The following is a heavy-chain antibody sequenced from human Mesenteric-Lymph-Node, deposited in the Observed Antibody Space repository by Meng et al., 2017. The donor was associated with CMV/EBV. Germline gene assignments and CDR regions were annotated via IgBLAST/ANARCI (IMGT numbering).Heavy chain of an antibody. V-gene: IGHV4-34*01. Sequence: RSLTCAVYGGSFRDCFWSWIRQSPGKGLEWIGEVTPFGTTNYNPSLKSRVTISADTSKSQFSLKLTSMTAADTAVYYCAGHPRDFDFWGQGTLVTVSS. CDR1: GGSFRDCF. J-gene: IGHJ4*02. CDR3: AGHPRDFDF. CDR2: VTPFGTT.